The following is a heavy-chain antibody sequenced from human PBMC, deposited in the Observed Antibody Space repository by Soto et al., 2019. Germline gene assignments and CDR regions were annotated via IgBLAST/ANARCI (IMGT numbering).Heavy chain of an antibody. CDR1: GFTVSSNY. Sequence: EVQLVESGGGLVQPGGSLRLSCAASGFTVSSNYMSWLRQAPGKGLEWVSVIYSGGSTYYADSVKGRFTISRDNSKNTLYLQMNSLRAEDTAVYYCARGRGVKPYYYYGMDVWGQGTTVTVSS. J-gene: IGHJ6*02. D-gene: IGHD3-10*01. CDR2: IYSGGST. V-gene: IGHV3-66*01. CDR3: ARGRGVKPYYYYGMDV.